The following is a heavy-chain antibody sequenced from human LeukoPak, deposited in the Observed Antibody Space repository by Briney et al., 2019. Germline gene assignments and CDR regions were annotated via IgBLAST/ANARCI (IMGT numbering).Heavy chain of an antibody. J-gene: IGHJ4*02. Sequence: GGSLRLSCAASGFTVSSNYMSWVRQAPGKGLEGVSVIYSGGSTYYADSVKGRFAISRDNSKNTLYLQMNSLRAEDTAVYYCARGIAVAGTNYFDYWGQGTLVTVSS. V-gene: IGHV3-53*01. CDR3: ARGIAVAGTNYFDY. CDR1: GFTVSSNY. CDR2: IYSGGST. D-gene: IGHD6-19*01.